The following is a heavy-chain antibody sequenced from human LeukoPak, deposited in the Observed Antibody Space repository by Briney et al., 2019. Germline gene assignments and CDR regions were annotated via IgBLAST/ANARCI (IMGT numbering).Heavy chain of an antibody. V-gene: IGHV4-39*01. J-gene: IGHJ3*02. CDR3: ARPKDYGDYSDAFDI. D-gene: IGHD4-17*01. Sequence: PSETLSLTCTVSGGSISSSSYYWGWIRQPPGKGLEWIGSIYYSGSTYYNPSLKSRVTISVDTSKNQFSLKLSSVTAADTAVYYCARPKDYGDYSDAFDIWGQGTMVTVSS. CDR2: IYYSGST. CDR1: GGSISSSSYY.